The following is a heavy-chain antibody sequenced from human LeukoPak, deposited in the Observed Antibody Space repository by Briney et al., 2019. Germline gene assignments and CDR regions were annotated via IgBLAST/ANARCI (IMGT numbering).Heavy chain of an antibody. J-gene: IGHJ4*02. Sequence: GGSLRLSCAASRFTFSSYAMSWVRQAPGKGLEWVSAISGSDGSTYYADSVKGRFTISRGNLRNTLYLQMNSLRVEDTAIYYCAKHQYSSGWYLNYWGQGTLVTVSS. D-gene: IGHD6-19*01. CDR3: AKHQYSSGWYLNY. CDR2: ISGSDGST. CDR1: RFTFSSYA. V-gene: IGHV3-23*01.